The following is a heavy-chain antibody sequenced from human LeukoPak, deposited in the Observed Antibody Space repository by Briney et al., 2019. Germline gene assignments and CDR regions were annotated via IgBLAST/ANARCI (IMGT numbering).Heavy chain of an antibody. Sequence: GGSLRLSCAASGFTFSSYGMSWVRQAPGKGLEWVSAISGSGGSTYYADSVKGRFTISRDNSKNTLYLQMNSLRAEDTAVYYCAKVPLGNYYYYYYMDVWGKGTTVTISS. CDR2: ISGSGGST. J-gene: IGHJ6*03. CDR3: AKVPLGNYYYYYYMDV. D-gene: IGHD4-23*01. V-gene: IGHV3-23*01. CDR1: GFTFSSYG.